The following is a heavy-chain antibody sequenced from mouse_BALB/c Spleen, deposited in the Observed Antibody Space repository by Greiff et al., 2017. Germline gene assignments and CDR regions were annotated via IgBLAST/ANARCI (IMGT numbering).Heavy chain of an antibody. D-gene: IGHD2-3*01. CDR3: ARDIDGSWAY. Sequence: EVKLMESGGGLVQPGGSLRLSCATSGFTFTDYYMSWVRQPPGKALEWLGFIRNKANGYTTEYSASVKGRFTISRDNSQSILYLQMNTLRAEDSATYYCARDIDGSWAYWGQGTLVTVSA. J-gene: IGHJ3*01. CDR2: IRNKANGYTT. V-gene: IGHV7-3*02. CDR1: GFTFTDYY.